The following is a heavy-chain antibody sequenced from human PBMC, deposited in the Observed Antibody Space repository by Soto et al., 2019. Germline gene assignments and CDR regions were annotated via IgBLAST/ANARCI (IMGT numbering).Heavy chain of an antibody. J-gene: IGHJ4*02. Sequence: ASVKVSCKASGYTFGGYYIHWVRQAPGPGLEWIGMINPTSGSTSYSQKFQGRVTVTRDTSTSTVYMELSRLRSEDTAVYYCARSDGFDFWGQGGLVTVSS. CDR1: GYTFGGYY. CDR2: INPTSGST. CDR3: ARSDGFDF. V-gene: IGHV1-46*01.